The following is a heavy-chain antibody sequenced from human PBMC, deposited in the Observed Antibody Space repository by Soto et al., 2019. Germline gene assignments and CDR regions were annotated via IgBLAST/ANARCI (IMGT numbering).Heavy chain of an antibody. D-gene: IGHD3-9*01. CDR1: GFTFSSYA. J-gene: IGHJ4*02. CDR2: ISGSGGST. CDR3: AKVWRYFDWSLKGDYFDY. V-gene: IGHV3-23*01. Sequence: GGSLRLSCAASGFTFSSYAMSWVRQAPGKGLEWVSAISGSGGSTYYADSVKGRFTISRDNSKNTLYLQMNSLRAEDTAVYYCAKVWRYFDWSLKGDYFDYWGQGTLVTVSS.